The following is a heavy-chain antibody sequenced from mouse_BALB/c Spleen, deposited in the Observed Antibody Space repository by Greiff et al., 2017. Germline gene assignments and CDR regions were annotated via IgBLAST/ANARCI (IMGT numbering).Heavy chain of an antibody. Sequence: QVQLQQSGAELARPGASVKMSCTASGYTFTSYTMHWVKQRPGQGLEWIGYINPSSGYTNYNQKFKDKATLTADKSSSTAYMQLSSLTSEDSAVYYCARWRPITRYLDVWGEGTTVTVSS. V-gene: IGHV1-4*01. D-gene: IGHD1-2*01. CDR2: INPSSGYT. CDR1: GYTFTSYT. CDR3: ARWRPITRYLDV. J-gene: IGHJ1*01.